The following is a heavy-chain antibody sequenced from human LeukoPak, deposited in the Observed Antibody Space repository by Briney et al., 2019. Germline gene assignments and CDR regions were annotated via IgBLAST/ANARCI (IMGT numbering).Heavy chain of an antibody. CDR2: IKQDGSEK. V-gene: IGHV3-7*01. CDR3: ARDHSPYYYGSGSVPFDP. Sequence: PGGSLRLSCAASGFTFSSYAMHWVRQAPGKGLEWVANIKQDGSEKYYVDSVKGRFTISRDNAKNSLYLQMNSLRAEDTAVYYCARDHSPYYYGSGSVPFDPWGQGTLVTVSS. D-gene: IGHD3-10*01. CDR1: GFTFSSYA. J-gene: IGHJ5*02.